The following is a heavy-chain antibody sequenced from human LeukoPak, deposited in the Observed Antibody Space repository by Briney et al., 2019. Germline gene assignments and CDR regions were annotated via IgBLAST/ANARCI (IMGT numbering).Heavy chain of an antibody. CDR2: ISYDGSNK. D-gene: IGHD6-19*01. CDR3: ATCRCPEAAFQH. CDR1: GFTFSSYA. Sequence: GGSLRLSCAASGFTFSSYAMHWVRQAPGKGLEWVAVISYDGSNKYYADSVKGRFTFSRDNSKNTLYLQMNSLRAEDTAVYYCATCRCPEAAFQHWGQGTLVTVSS. J-gene: IGHJ1*01. V-gene: IGHV3-30*04.